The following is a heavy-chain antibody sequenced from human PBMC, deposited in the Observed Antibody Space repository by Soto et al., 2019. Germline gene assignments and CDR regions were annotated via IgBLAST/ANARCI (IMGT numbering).Heavy chain of an antibody. CDR1: GGSISSGGYY. J-gene: IGHJ6*02. Sequence: QVQLQESGPGLVKPSQTLSLTCTVSGGSISSGGYYWSWIRQHPGKGLEWIGYIYYSGSTYYNPSLKSRASISVDTSRNQFSLKLNSLTAADTAVYFCARDQEVNYSDYGGSDYYYGMDVWGQGTTVTVSS. CDR2: IYYSGST. CDR3: ARDQEVNYSDYGGSDYYYGMDV. V-gene: IGHV4-31*03. D-gene: IGHD4-17*01.